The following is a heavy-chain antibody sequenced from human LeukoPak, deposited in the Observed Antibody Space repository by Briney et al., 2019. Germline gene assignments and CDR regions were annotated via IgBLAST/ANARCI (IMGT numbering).Heavy chain of an antibody. CDR3: ARAYDIPDAFDI. CDR1: GFTFSSYS. D-gene: IGHD3-9*01. CDR2: VSSSSSYI. V-gene: IGHV3-21*01. Sequence: GGSLRLSCAASGFTFSSYSMNWVRQAPGKGLEWVSSVSSSSSYIYYADSVKGRFTISRDNAKNSLYLQMNSLRAEDTAVYYCARAYDIPDAFDIWGQGTMVTVSS. J-gene: IGHJ3*02.